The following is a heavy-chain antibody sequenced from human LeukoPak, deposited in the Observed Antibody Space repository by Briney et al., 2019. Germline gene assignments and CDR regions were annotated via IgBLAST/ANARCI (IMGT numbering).Heavy chain of an antibody. CDR3: ARVVGSRAAEDY. D-gene: IGHD6-25*01. J-gene: IGHJ4*02. V-gene: IGHV1-2*02. CDR2: INPNSSGT. Sequence: ASVKVSCKASGYTFTGYYMHWVRQAPGQGLEWMGWINPNSSGTNYAQKFQGRVTMTRDTSISTAYMELSRLRSDDTAVYYCARVVGSRAAEDYWGQGTLVTVSS. CDR1: GYTFTGYY.